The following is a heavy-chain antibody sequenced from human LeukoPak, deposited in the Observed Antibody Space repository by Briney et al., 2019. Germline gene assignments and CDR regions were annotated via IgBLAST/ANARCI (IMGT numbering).Heavy chain of an antibody. V-gene: IGHV3-13*01. CDR2: IGTAGDT. Sequence: PGGSLRLSCAASGFTFSSYDMHWVRQATGKGLEWVSAIGTAGDTYYPGSVKGRFTISRDNAKNSLYLQMNSLRAEDTAVYYCARDRGQSVMITFGGVIGTDTYFDYWGQGTLVTVSS. CDR3: ARDRGQSVMITFGGVIGTDTYFDY. CDR1: GFTFSSYD. D-gene: IGHD3-16*02. J-gene: IGHJ4*02.